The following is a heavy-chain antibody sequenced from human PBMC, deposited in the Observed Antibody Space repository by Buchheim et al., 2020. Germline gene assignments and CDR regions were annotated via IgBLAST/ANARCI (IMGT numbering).Heavy chain of an antibody. D-gene: IGHD2-2*01. V-gene: IGHV4-34*01. CDR1: GGSFSGYY. Sequence: QVQLQQWGAGLLKPSETLSLTCAVYGGSFSGYYWSWIRQPPGKGLEWIGEINHSGSTNYNPSLKSRVTISVDTSKNQFSLKLSSVTAADTAVHYCARVKQGDCSSTSCYFARHHNWFDPWGQGTL. CDR2: INHSGST. CDR3: ARVKQGDCSSTSCYFARHHNWFDP. J-gene: IGHJ5*02.